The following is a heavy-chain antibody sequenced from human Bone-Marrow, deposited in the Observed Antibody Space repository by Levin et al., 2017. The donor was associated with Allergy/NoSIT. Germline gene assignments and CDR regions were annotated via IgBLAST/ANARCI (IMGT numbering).Heavy chain of an antibody. CDR2: ISSSGAST. V-gene: IGHV3-23*01. CDR3: AKRPPLLTGYRQGGRTVYYYGMDA. CDR1: GFTFSGYA. D-gene: IGHD3-9*01. J-gene: IGHJ6*02. Sequence: PGGSLRLSCAASGFTFSGYAMAWVRQAPGKGLEWVSSISSSGASTYYADFVKGRVTISRDNAKNTLYLQMDSLRREDSAIYYCAKRPPLLTGYRQGGRTVYYYGMDAWGQGTTVTVSS.